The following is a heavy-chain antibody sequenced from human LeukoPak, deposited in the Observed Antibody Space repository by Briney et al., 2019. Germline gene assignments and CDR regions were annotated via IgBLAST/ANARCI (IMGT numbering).Heavy chain of an antibody. CDR2: INWNGGST. CDR1: GFTFSSYG. J-gene: IGHJ5*02. CDR3: ARGALEGQRHCFDP. V-gene: IGHV3-20*04. Sequence: PGGSLRLSCVASGFTFSSYGMNWVRQAPGKGLEWVSAINWNGGSTAYADSVKGRFTISRDNVKNSLYLQMNSLRAEDTALYYCARGALEGQRHCFDPWGQGTLVTVSS.